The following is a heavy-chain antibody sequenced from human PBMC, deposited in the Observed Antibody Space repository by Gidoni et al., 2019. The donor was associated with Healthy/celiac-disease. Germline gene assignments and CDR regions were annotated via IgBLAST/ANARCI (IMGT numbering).Heavy chain of an antibody. V-gene: IGHV4-59*01. D-gene: IGHD3-22*01. CDR1: GGSISSYY. Sequence: QVQLHESGTGLVKPSETLSLTCTVTGGSISSYYWSWIRQPPGKGLEWIGYIYYSGITNYNPSLKSRVTKSVDTSKNQFSLKLSSVTAADTAVYYCARGNYYESSGYLHWGQGTLVTVSS. CDR3: ARGNYYESSGYLH. CDR2: IYYSGIT. J-gene: IGHJ4*02.